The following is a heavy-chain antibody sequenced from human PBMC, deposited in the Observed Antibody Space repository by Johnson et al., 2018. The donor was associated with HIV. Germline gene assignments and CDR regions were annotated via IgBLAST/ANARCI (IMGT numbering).Heavy chain of an antibody. CDR1: GFTFSSYA. D-gene: IGHD6-6*01. J-gene: IGHJ3*02. V-gene: IGHV3-30-3*01. CDR2: ISYDGSNK. Sequence: QVQLVESGGGVVQPGRSLRLSCAASGFTFSSYAMYWVRQAPGKGLEWVAVISYDGSNKYYADSVKGRFTISRDNSKNTLYLQMNSLRAEDTAVYYCARDKGIAARPDAVDSWGQGTMVTVSS. CDR3: ARDKGIAARPDAVDS.